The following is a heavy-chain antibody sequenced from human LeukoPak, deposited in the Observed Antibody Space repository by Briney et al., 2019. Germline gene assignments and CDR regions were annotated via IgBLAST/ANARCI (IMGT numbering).Heavy chain of an antibody. J-gene: IGHJ5*02. CDR2: INHSGST. V-gene: IGHV4-34*01. D-gene: IGHD3-10*01. CDR3: ARGGEKLDPTGFGP. Sequence: SETLSLTCAVYGGSFSGYYWSWIRQPPGKGLEWIGEINHSGSTNYNPSLKSRVTISVDTSKNQFSLKLSSVTAADTAVYYCARGGEKLDPTGFGPWGQGTLVTVSS. CDR1: GGSFSGYY.